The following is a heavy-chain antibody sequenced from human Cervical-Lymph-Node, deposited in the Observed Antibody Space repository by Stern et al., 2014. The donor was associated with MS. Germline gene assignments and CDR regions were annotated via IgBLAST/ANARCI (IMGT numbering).Heavy chain of an antibody. CDR3: ARQRYFDY. CDR2: IFPGGSDI. V-gene: IGHV5-51*01. Sequence: VQLVQSGPEVKRPPPPLPLSPPPPGYTFTSYWIGWVRQMPGTGLEWIGIIFPGGSDIRSSPSFQGQVTISADKSGSTAYLQWNNLKASDTAIYYCARQRYFDYWGQGTLVTVSS. J-gene: IGHJ4*02. CDR1: GYTFTSYW.